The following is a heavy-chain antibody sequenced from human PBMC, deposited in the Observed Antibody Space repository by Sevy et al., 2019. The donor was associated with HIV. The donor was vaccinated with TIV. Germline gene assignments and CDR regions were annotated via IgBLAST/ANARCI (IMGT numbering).Heavy chain of an antibody. D-gene: IGHD3-22*01. J-gene: IGHJ4*02. Sequence: ASVKVSCKASGYTFTGYYMHWVRQAPGQGLEWMGRINPNSGGTNYAQKFQGRVTMTRDTSISTAYMELSRLRSDDTAVYYCASHTYYYDSSGYQGYFDYWGQGTVVTVSS. CDR1: GYTFTGYY. CDR2: INPNSGGT. CDR3: ASHTYYYDSSGYQGYFDY. V-gene: IGHV1-2*06.